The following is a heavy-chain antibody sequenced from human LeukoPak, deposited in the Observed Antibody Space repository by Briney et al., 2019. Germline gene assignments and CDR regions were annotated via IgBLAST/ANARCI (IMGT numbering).Heavy chain of an antibody. D-gene: IGHD3-9*01. J-gene: IGHJ4*02. CDR1: GFTFSSYS. CDR3: ARFFLTGYNFDY. Sequence: GGSLRLSCAASGFTFSSYSMNWVRQAPGKGLEWVSSISSSSSYIYYADSVKGRFTISRDNAKNSLYLQMNSLRAEDTAVNYCARFFLTGYNFDYWGQGTLVTVSS. CDR2: ISSSSSYI. V-gene: IGHV3-21*01.